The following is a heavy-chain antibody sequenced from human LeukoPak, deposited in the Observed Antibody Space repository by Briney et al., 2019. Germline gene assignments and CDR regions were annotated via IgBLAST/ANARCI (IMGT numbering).Heavy chain of an antibody. Sequence: GGSLRLSCAASGFTFSSYWMHWDRQAPGKGLVWVSRINSDGTTTVYADSVRGRFTISRDNAKNTLYLQMNSLRAEDTAVYYCAGGGVTTPTPYYYYYGMDVWGQGTTVTVSS. J-gene: IGHJ6*02. CDR1: GFTFSSYW. V-gene: IGHV3-74*01. CDR2: INSDGTTT. CDR3: AGGGVTTPTPYYYYYGMDV. D-gene: IGHD3-16*01.